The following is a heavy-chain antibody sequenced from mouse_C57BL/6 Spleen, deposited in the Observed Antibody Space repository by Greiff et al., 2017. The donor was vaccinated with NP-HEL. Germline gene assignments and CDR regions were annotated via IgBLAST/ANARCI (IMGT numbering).Heavy chain of an antibody. V-gene: IGHV1-55*01. CDR1: GYTFTSYW. CDR2: IYPGSGST. J-gene: IGHJ4*01. Sequence: QVQLQQSGAELVKPGASVKMSCKASGYTFTSYWITWVKQRPGQGLEWIGDIYPGSGSTNYNEKFKSKATLTVDTSSSTAYMQLSSLTSEDSAVYCCALYYGNYYAMDYWGQGTSVTVSS. D-gene: IGHD2-1*01. CDR3: ALYYGNYYAMDY.